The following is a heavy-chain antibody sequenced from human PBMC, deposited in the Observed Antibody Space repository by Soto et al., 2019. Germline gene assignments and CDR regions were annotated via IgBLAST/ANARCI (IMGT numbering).Heavy chain of an antibody. Sequence: EVQLVESGGGLVQPGGSLRLSCSASGFTFSSYAMHWVRQAPGKGLEYVSAINSNGGITYYADSVKGRFTISRDNSKNTLYLQMSSLRAEDTAAYYCVKQDGYSYAFDIWGQGTMVTVSS. CDR1: GFTFSSYA. V-gene: IGHV3-64D*06. J-gene: IGHJ3*02. D-gene: IGHD5-18*01. CDR2: INSNGGIT. CDR3: VKQDGYSYAFDI.